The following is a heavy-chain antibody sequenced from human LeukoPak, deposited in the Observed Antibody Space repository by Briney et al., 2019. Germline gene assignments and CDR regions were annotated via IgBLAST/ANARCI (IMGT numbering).Heavy chain of an antibody. CDR3: ARGSIVGATFVYFDY. V-gene: IGHV1-2*02. D-gene: IGHD1-26*01. CDR2: INLNSGGT. J-gene: IGHJ4*02. CDR1: GYTFTGYY. Sequence: ASVKVSCKASGYTFTGYYIHWVRQAPGQGLEWMGWINLNSGGTNYAQKFQGRVAMTRDTSISTAYMDLSRLRSDDTAVYYCARGSIVGATFVYFDYWGQGTLVTVSS.